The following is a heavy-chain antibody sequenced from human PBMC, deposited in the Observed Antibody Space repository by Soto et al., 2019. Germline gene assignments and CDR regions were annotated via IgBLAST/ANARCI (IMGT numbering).Heavy chain of an antibody. J-gene: IGHJ4*02. CDR2: ISSTTNYI. CDR3: ARESEDLTSNFDY. Sequence: PGGSLILSCAASGFTFTRYSMNWVRQAPGKGLEWVSSISSTTNYIYYGGSMKGRFTISRDDAKNSLYLEMNSLRAEDTAVYYCARESEDLTSNFDYWGQGTLVTVSS. V-gene: IGHV3-21*06. CDR1: GFTFTRYS.